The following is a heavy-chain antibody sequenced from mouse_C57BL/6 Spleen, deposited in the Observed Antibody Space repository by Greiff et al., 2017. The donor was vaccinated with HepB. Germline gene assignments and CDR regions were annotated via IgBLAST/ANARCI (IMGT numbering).Heavy chain of an antibody. Sequence: EVHLVESGGGLVKPGGSLKLSCAASGFTFSSYAMSWVRQTPEKRLEWVATISDGGSYTYYPDNVKGRFTISRDNAKNNLYLQMSHLKSEDTAMYYCAREADPRFDYWGQGTTLTVSS. V-gene: IGHV5-4*01. J-gene: IGHJ2*01. CDR2: ISDGGSYT. CDR1: GFTFSSYA. CDR3: AREADPRFDY.